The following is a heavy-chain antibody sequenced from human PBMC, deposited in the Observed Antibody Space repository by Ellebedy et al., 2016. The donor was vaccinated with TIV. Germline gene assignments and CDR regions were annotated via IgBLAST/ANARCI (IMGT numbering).Heavy chain of an antibody. CDR3: ARRGSYGDYAVQINSLSDT. CDR2: IRQEGDVK. Sequence: GESLKISCIASGFNFRSYWMTWVRQAPGKGLEWVANIRQEGDVKYYVDSVRGRFTVSRDNARNSLYLQMNNLRVEDTAVYYCARRGSYGDYAVQINSLSDTWGQGTLVTVSS. V-gene: IGHV3-7*01. J-gene: IGHJ5*02. D-gene: IGHD3-16*01. CDR1: GFNFRSYW.